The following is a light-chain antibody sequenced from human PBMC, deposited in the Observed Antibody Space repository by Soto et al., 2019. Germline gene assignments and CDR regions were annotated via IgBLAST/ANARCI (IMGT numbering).Light chain of an antibody. V-gene: IGKV1-5*01. CDR3: QQYGRLGT. Sequence: IQITLLPSTRLAPDGASVTITCRASQPISGVFAWYQQKPGRAPKVLIHGASTMESGFPARFSASGSGTEFTLTISKLQPEDFAAYYCQQYGRLGTFGQGTKVDIK. CDR2: GAS. CDR1: QPISGV. J-gene: IGKJ1*01.